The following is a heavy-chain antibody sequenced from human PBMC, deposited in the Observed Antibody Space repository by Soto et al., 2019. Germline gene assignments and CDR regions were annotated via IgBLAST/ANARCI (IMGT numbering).Heavy chain of an antibody. CDR1: GGTFSTYS. Sequence: QVQLVQSGAEVKKPGSSVKVSCKDSGGTFSTYSMFWVRQAPGQGLEWMGRIIPMLGVRNYAQRFQDRVTIPADKSTATVHMELSSLRSGDTALYYCTIGSWSGEVFDIWGQGTMVTVSS. CDR2: IIPMLGVR. D-gene: IGHD2-21*01. V-gene: IGHV1-69*02. CDR3: TIGSWSGEVFDI. J-gene: IGHJ3*02.